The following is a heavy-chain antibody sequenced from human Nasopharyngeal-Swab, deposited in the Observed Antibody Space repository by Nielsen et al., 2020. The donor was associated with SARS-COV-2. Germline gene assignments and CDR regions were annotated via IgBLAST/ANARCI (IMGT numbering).Heavy chain of an antibody. V-gene: IGHV3-9*01. D-gene: IGHD6-19*01. CDR2: ISWNSGSI. CDR3: ARGWYYFDY. CDR1: GFTFDDYA. Sequence: GGSLRLSCAASGFTFDDYAMHWVRHAPAKGLEWVSSISWNSGSIGYADSVKGRFTISRDNAKNSLYLQMNSLRAEDTALYYCARGWYYFDYWGQGTLVTVSS. J-gene: IGHJ4*02.